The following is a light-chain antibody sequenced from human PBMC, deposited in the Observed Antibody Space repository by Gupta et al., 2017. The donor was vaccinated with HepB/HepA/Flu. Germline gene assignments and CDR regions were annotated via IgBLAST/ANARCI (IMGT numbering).Light chain of an antibody. V-gene: IGKV1-9*01. Sequence: DIQLTQSPSFLSASVGDSVTITCRASQGIRSHLAWHQQNPGKAPKLLIYSASTLQSGVPSRFSGSGSGTEFTLTISSLQPEDVATYYCQQFDHYPLTFGGGTKVAIK. CDR3: QQFDHYPLT. J-gene: IGKJ4*01. CDR1: QGIRSH. CDR2: SAS.